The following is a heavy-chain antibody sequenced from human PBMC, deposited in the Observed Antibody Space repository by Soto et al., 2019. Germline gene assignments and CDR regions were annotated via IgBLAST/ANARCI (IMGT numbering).Heavy chain of an antibody. CDR3: ARHSSSWYEFNY. D-gene: IGHD6-13*01. CDR2: IYYSGST. J-gene: IGHJ4*02. CDR1: GGSISSYY. Sequence: SETLSLTCTVSGGSISSYYWSWIRQPPGKGLEWIGYIYYSGSTNYNPSLKSRVTISVDTSKSQFSLKLSSVTAADTAVYYCARHSSSWYEFNYWGQGTLVTVSS. V-gene: IGHV4-59*01.